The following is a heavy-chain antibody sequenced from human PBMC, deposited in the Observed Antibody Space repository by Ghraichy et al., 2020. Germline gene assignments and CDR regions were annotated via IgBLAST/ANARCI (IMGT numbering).Heavy chain of an antibody. CDR2: VNPSGST. Sequence: SETLSLTCAVYGGPFSGYFWSWIRQPPGKGLEWIGEVNPSGSTNHNPSLKSRVTMSIDTSKKQISLKLSSVTAADTAVYYCARTGPYYFDYWGQGTLVTVSS. J-gene: IGHJ4*02. V-gene: IGHV4-34*01. CDR3: ARTGPYYFDY. CDR1: GGPFSGYF.